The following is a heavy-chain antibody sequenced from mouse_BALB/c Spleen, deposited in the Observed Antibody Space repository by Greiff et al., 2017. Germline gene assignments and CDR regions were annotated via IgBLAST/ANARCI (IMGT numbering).Heavy chain of an antibody. CDR1: GYTFTSYV. CDR2: INPYNDGT. Sequence: EVKLMESGPELVKPGASVKMSCKASGYTFTSYVMHWVKQKPGQGLEWIGYINPYNDGTKYNEKFKGKATLTSDKSSSTAYMELSSLTSEDSAVYDCARGANWDRGTFAYWGQGTLVTVSA. CDR3: ARGANWDRGTFAY. J-gene: IGHJ3*01. D-gene: IGHD4-1*01. V-gene: IGHV1-14*01.